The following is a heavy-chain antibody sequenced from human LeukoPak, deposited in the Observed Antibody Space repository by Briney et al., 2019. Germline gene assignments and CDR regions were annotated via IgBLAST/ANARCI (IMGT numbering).Heavy chain of an antibody. Sequence: SETLSLTCTVSGGSISSYYWSWIRQPAGKGLEWIGRIYTSGSTNYNPSLKSRVTMSVDTSKNQFSLKLSSVTAADTAVYYCARERASVYYGSGSYSVDPWGQGTLVTVSS. J-gene: IGHJ5*02. D-gene: IGHD3-10*01. CDR3: ARERASVYYGSGSYSVDP. CDR2: IYTSGST. V-gene: IGHV4-4*07. CDR1: GGSISSYY.